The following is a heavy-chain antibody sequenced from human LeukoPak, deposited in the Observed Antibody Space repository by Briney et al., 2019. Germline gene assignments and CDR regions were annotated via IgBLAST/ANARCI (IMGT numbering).Heavy chain of an antibody. J-gene: IGHJ4*02. D-gene: IGHD6-19*01. CDR1: GFTLSSYA. CDR3: ARGLRSGWHFDY. CDR2: ISYDGSNK. V-gene: IGHV3-30*04. Sequence: GRSLRLSCAASGFTLSSYAMHWVRQAPGKGLEWVAVISYDGSNKYYADSVKGRFTISRDNSKNTLYLQMNSLRAEDTAVYYCARGLRSGWHFDYWGQGPLVTVSS.